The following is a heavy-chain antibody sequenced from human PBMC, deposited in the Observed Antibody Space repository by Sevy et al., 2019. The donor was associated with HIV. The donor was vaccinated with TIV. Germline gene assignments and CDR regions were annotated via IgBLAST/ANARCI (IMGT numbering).Heavy chain of an antibody. Sequence: ASVKVAGKASGGNFRNYVISWVRQAPGQGLEWMGGIIPTSGTANYAQKFQGRVTIIADESTSTAYMELSSLRSEDTAVYYCARLYPCGGACYYFDSWGQGTLVTVSS. V-gene: IGHV1-69*13. D-gene: IGHD2-21*02. J-gene: IGHJ4*02. CDR2: IIPTSGTA. CDR1: GGNFRNYV. CDR3: ARLYPCGGACYYFDS.